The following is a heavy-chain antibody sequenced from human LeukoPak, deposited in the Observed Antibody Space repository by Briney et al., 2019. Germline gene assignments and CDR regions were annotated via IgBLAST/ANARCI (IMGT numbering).Heavy chain of an antibody. V-gene: IGHV3-48*04. CDR1: GFTFSSYS. CDR3: ARDLDLLWFGESDY. Sequence: PGGSLRLSCAASGFTFSSYSMNWVRQAPGKGLEWVSYISSSSSTIYYADSVKGRFTISRDNAENSLYLQMNSLRAEDTAVYYCARDLDLLWFGESDYWGQGTLVTVSS. CDR2: ISSSSSTI. J-gene: IGHJ4*02. D-gene: IGHD3-10*01.